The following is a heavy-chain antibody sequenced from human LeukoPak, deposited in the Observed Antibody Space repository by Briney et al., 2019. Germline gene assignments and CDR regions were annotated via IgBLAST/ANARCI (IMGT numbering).Heavy chain of an antibody. V-gene: IGHV1-2*02. CDR1: GYTFTGYY. CDR2: INPNSGGT. Sequence: ASVKVSCKASGYTFTGYYIHWVRQAPGQGLEWMGWINPNSGGTNYAQKFQGRVTMTMDTSINTAYMELSRLRSDDTAVYYCARDVEGSGSYYPLYYFDYWGQGTLVTVSS. D-gene: IGHD3-10*01. CDR3: ARDVEGSGSYYPLYYFDY. J-gene: IGHJ4*02.